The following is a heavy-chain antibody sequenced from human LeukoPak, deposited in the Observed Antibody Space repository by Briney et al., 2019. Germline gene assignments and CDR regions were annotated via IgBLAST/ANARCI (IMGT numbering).Heavy chain of an antibody. CDR2: IIPIFGTA. CDR1: GGTFSSYA. CDR3: ARDLGIVVVPAAHNWFDP. D-gene: IGHD2-2*03. J-gene: IGHJ5*02. Sequence: ASVKVSCKASGGTFSSYAISWVRQAPGQGLEWMGGIIPIFGTANYAQKFQGRVTITADESTSTAYMELSSLRSEDSAVYYCARDLGIVVVPAAHNWFDPWGQGTLVTVSS. V-gene: IGHV1-69*13.